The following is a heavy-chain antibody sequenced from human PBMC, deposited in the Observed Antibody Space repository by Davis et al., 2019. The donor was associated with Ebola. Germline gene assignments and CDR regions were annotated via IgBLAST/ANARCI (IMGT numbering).Heavy chain of an antibody. Sequence: ASVKVSCKASSYRFTSYYMHWVRQAPGQGLEWMGIINPITGGTSYAQNFQVRVDMTRDTSTSTVYMEVSSLRSEDTAVYYCAREGGRYYDSSGYVFDIWGQGTMVKVSS. CDR3: AREGGRYYDSSGYVFDI. D-gene: IGHD3-22*01. CDR1: SYRFTSYY. CDR2: INPITGGT. V-gene: IGHV1-46*01. J-gene: IGHJ3*02.